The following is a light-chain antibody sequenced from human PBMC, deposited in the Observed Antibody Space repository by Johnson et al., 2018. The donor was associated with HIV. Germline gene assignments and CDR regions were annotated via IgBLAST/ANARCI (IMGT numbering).Light chain of an antibody. Sequence: QLVLSQPPSVSAAPGQKVTISCSGSSSNIGNNYASWYQQLPGTAPKLLIYENNKRPSGIPDRFSGSKSGTSATLGITGLQTGDEADYYCGTWDSSLSAGGYVFGTGTKVTVL. CDR2: ENN. CDR3: GTWDSSLSAGGYV. V-gene: IGLV1-51*02. CDR1: SSNIGNNY. J-gene: IGLJ1*01.